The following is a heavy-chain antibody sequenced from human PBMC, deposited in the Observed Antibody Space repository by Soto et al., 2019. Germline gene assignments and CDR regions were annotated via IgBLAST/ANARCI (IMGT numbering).Heavy chain of an antibody. CDR2: TYYRSRWYN. J-gene: IGHJ6*03. V-gene: IGHV6-1*01. CDR1: GDSVSSNSAA. CDR3: ARETYGSGSGFRYYYYYYMDV. Sequence: SQTLSLTCSISGDSVSSNSAAWNWIRLSPSRGLEWLARTYYRSRWYNDYAVSVRSRITVNPDTSKNQFSLQLTSVTPEDTAVYYCARETYGSGSGFRYYYYYYMDVWGKGTTVTVSS. D-gene: IGHD3-10*01.